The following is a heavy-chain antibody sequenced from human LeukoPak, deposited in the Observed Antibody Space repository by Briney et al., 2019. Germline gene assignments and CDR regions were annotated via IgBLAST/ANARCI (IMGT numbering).Heavy chain of an antibody. V-gene: IGHV3-23*01. J-gene: IGHJ3*01. D-gene: IGHD3-22*01. CDR1: GFTFSSYA. Sequence: GGSLRLSCAASGFTFSSYAMSWVSQAPGKGLEWVSAISGSGGSTYYADSVKGRFTISRDNSKNTLYLQMNSLRAEDTAVYYCAKDRGYYDSSGYSRDAFDVWGQGTMVTVSS. CDR2: ISGSGGST. CDR3: AKDRGYYDSSGYSRDAFDV.